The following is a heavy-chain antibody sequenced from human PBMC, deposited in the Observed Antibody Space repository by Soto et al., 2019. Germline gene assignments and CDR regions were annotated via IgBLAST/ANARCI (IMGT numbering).Heavy chain of an antibody. Sequence: QVQLQQWGAGPLRPLETLSLTCGVSGGSFSGYYWAWILQSPGKGLEWIGEVNDRGSINYNPFLKSRVTISVDRSKNQYSLNLRSVTAADTAVYYCARESHDILTGPPWVWYFDLWGRGTLVTVSS. CDR2: VNDRGSI. CDR1: GGSFSGYY. V-gene: IGHV4-34*01. J-gene: IGHJ2*01. CDR3: ARESHDILTGPPWVWYFDL. D-gene: IGHD3-9*01.